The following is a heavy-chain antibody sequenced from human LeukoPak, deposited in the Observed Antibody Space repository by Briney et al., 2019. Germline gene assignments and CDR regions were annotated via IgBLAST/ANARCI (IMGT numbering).Heavy chain of an antibody. CDR3: ARLFGSGWPGYFYYAMDV. CDR1: GITVNSTY. Sequence: GGSLRLSCAASGITVNSTYISWVRQAPGKGLEWVSVAYSDGNTYYAGSVKGRFTISRDNSKNTLFLQINSLRAEDTAVYYCARLFGSGWPGYFYYAMDVWGQGTTVAVSS. D-gene: IGHD6-19*01. V-gene: IGHV3-66*04. CDR2: AYSDGNT. J-gene: IGHJ6*02.